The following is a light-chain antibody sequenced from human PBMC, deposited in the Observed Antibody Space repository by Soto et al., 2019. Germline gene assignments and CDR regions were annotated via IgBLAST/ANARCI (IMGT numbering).Light chain of an antibody. CDR1: QSISNH. CDR2: GAS. Sequence: DIQMTQSPSSLSASVEDRVIITCRASQSISNHLNWYQHKPGAAPKLLIFGASNLESGVPSRFSGSGSGTEFTLSISSLQPEDFATYYCQQGYSTTPITFGQGTRLEIK. J-gene: IGKJ5*01. CDR3: QQGYSTTPIT. V-gene: IGKV1-39*01.